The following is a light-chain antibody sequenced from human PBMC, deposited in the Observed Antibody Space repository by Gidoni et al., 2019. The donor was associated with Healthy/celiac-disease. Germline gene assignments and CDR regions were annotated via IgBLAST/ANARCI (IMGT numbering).Light chain of an antibody. CDR1: QSVLYSSNNKNY. CDR2: WAS. J-gene: IGKJ1*01. CDR3: QQYYSTPRT. V-gene: IGKV4-1*01. Sequence: DIVMTQSPDSLAVSLCERATINCKSSQSVLYSSNNKNYLAWYQQKPGQPPKLLIYWASTRESGVPDRCSGSGSGTDFTLTISSLQAEDVAVYYGQQYYSTPRTFGQGTKVEIK.